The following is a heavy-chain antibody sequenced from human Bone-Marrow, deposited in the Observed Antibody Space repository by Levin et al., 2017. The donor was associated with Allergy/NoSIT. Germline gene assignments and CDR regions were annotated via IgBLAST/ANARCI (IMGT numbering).Heavy chain of an antibody. CDR1: GFTFSNHA. D-gene: IGHD3-22*01. CDR3: AKRSYSDSSGFLGSINY. V-gene: IGHV3-23*01. Sequence: SCAASGFTFSNHAMNWVRQAPGKGLAWVSAVSGSGESTYYADSVKGRFTISRDNSKNTLYLHMNTLRAEDTAVYYCAKRSYSDSSGFLGSINYWGQGTLVTVSS. CDR2: VSGSGEST. J-gene: IGHJ4*02.